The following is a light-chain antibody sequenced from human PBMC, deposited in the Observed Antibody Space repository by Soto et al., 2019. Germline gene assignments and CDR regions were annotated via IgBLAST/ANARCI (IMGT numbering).Light chain of an antibody. Sequence: DIQMTQSPSSLSASVGDRVTITCRASQSISSYLNWCQQKPGKAPKLLIYAASSLQSGVPSRFSGSGSGTDFTLIILILQPEDFATYYCPQSYSTPPLTFGGGTKVEIK. V-gene: IGKV1-39*01. J-gene: IGKJ4*01. CDR3: PQSYSTPPLT. CDR1: QSISSY. CDR2: AAS.